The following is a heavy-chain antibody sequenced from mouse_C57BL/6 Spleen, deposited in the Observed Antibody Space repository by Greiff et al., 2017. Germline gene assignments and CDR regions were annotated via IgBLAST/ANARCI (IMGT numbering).Heavy chain of an antibody. CDR1: GYTFTEYT. D-gene: IGHD1-1*01. V-gene: IGHV1-62-2*01. CDR3: ARHEDYYGSSPYYYAMDY. J-gene: IGHJ4*01. Sequence: QVQLQQSGAELVKPGASVKLSCKASGYTFTEYTILWVKQRSGQGLEWIGWFYPGSGSIKYNEKFKDKATLTADKSSSTVYMELSRLTSEDSAVYFCARHEDYYGSSPYYYAMDYWGQGTSVTVSS. CDR2: FYPGSGSI.